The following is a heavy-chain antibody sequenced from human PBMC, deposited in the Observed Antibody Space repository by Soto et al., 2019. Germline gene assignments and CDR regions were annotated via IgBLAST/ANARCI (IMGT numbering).Heavy chain of an antibody. CDR3: ARDFDYYDSSGYYYVDGY. Sequence: SVKVSCKASGYTFTSYGISWVRQAPGQGLEWMGWISAYNGNTNYAQKLQGRVTMTTDTSTSTAYMELRSLRSDDTAVYYCARDFDYYDSSGYYYVDGYWGQGTMVTVYS. D-gene: IGHD3-22*01. CDR1: GYTFTSYG. J-gene: IGHJ4*02. CDR2: ISAYNGNT. V-gene: IGHV1-18*01.